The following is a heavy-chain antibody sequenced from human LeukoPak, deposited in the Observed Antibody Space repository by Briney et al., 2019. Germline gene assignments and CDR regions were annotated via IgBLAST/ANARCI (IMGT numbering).Heavy chain of an antibody. CDR2: ISRSGIAM. CDR1: GFLFRSYE. V-gene: IGHV3-48*03. D-gene: IGHD3-10*01. J-gene: IGHJ4*02. Sequence: GGPLRFSCAASGFLFRSYEMNWVRQAPGMGLEWISYISRSGIAMYYADSVKGRFTISRDNAKNSLYLHMNSLRAEDTAVYYCTRDRPSGDITMIRGVTLGCWGQGTGLNVFS. CDR3: TRDRPSGDITMIRGVTLGC.